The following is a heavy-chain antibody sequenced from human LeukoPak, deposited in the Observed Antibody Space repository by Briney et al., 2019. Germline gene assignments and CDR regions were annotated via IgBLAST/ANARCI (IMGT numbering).Heavy chain of an antibody. D-gene: IGHD1-26*01. CDR3: GIDVGELLTY. CDR1: GYTLTELS. V-gene: IGHV1-24*01. Sequence: GASLRVSCKVSGYTLTELSMHWVRQAPGKGLEWVGGVDPEDGEMIYAQNFQGRVTMTEDTSTDAAYMELSSLRSEDTAVYYCGIDVGELLTYWGQGTLVTVSS. J-gene: IGHJ4*02. CDR2: VDPEDGEM.